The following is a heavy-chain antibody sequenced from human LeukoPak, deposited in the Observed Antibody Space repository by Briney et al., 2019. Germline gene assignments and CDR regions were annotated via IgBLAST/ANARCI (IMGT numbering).Heavy chain of an antibody. CDR3: ARDGVDTAMVDY. CDR1: GFTFSSYS. V-gene: IGHV3-21*01. Sequence: GGSLRLSCAASGFTFSSYSMNWVRQAPGKGLEWVSSISSSSSYICYADSVKGRFTISRDNAKNSLYLQMNSLRAEDTAVYYCARDGVDTAMVDYWGQGTLVTVSS. D-gene: IGHD5-18*01. CDR2: ISSSSSYI. J-gene: IGHJ4*02.